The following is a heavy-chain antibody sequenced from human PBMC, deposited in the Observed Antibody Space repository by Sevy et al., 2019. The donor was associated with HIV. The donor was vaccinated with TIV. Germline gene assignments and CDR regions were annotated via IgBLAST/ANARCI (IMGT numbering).Heavy chain of an antibody. Sequence: GGSLRLSCAASGFTFSNFWMSWVRQAPGKGLEFVANIKQAGSENFYADSVKGRFTISRDNAKNSLFLQMNNLRVEETAVYYCARDHPSTAPFDYWGQRTLVTASS. D-gene: IGHD2-21*02. CDR2: IKQAGSEN. V-gene: IGHV3-7*03. CDR3: ARDHPSTAPFDY. J-gene: IGHJ4*02. CDR1: GFTFSNFW.